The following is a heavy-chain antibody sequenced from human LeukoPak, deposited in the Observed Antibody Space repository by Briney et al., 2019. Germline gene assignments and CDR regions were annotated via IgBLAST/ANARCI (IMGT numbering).Heavy chain of an antibody. CDR2: ISGSGGST. V-gene: IGHV3-23*01. Sequence: PGGSLRLSCAASGFTFSSYAMSWVRQAPGKGLEWVSAISGSGGSTYYADSVKGRFTISRDNSKNTLYLQMNSLRAEDTAVYYCARDGAVAGYRYFQHWGQGTLVTVSS. J-gene: IGHJ1*01. D-gene: IGHD6-19*01. CDR1: GFTFSSYA. CDR3: ARDGAVAGYRYFQH.